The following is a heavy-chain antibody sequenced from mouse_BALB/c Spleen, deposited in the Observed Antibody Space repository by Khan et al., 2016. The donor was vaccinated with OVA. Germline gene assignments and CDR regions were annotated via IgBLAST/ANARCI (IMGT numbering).Heavy chain of an antibody. V-gene: IGHV14-1*02. CDR2: IDPENGNT. CDR3: VRSFYANYVEDY. Sequence: EVQLQESGAELVRPGALVKLSCKASGFNIKDYYMHWVKQRPEQGLEWIGWIDPENGNTIYDPKFQGKASITADTSSNTAYLPLSSLTSEDTSVFYCVRSFYANYVEDYWGQGTTLTVSS. CDR1: GFNIKDYY. D-gene: IGHD2-10*01. J-gene: IGHJ4*01.